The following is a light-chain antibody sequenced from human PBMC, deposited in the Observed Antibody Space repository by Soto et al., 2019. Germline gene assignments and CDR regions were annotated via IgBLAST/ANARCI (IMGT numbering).Light chain of an antibody. V-gene: IGKV1-5*01. CDR3: QQYDDCSAT. CDR2: DAS. CDR1: QSIGTW. Sequence: DIHMTQSPSTLSASVGDRVTITCRASQSIGTWLAWYQQKPGKAPKLLIYDASNLESGVPSRFSASGSGTEFTLSINGLQPDDFATFYCQQYDDCSATFGPGTKVDIK. J-gene: IGKJ1*01.